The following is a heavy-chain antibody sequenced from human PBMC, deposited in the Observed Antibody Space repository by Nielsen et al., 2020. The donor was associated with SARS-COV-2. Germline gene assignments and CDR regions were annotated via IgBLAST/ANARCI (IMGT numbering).Heavy chain of an antibody. D-gene: IGHD7-27*01. CDR1: GYTFTSYA. V-gene: IGHV7-4-1*02. J-gene: IGHJ6*02. CDR3: ARENWGSGDYYYYGMDV. Sequence: ASVKVSCKASGYTFTSYAMNWVRQAPGQGLEWMGWINTNTGNPTYAQGFTGRFVFSLDTSVSTAYLQISSLKAEDTAVYYCARENWGSGDYYYYGMDVWGQGTTVTVSS. CDR2: INTNTGNP.